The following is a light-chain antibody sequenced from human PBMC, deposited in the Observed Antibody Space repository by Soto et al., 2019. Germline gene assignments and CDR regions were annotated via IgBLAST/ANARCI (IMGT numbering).Light chain of an antibody. CDR3: QQRSNWPWT. J-gene: IGKJ1*01. V-gene: IGKV3-11*01. CDR1: QSVSSH. CDR2: DAS. Sequence: IGLKLCPAVGSLSAEEGPILSCRASQSVSSHLAWYQQKPGQAPRLLIYDASNRATGIPARFSGSGSGTDFTLTISILEPEDFAVYYCQQRSNWPWTFGQGTKVDI.